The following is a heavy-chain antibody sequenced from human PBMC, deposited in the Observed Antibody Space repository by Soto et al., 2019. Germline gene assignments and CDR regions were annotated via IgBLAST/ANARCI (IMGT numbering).Heavy chain of an antibody. Sequence: SLRLSCAASGFMFSAYWMSWVRQAPGKGLEWVANIHGDGGKIYYVDSVKGRFTISRDNAKRSLYLQMNSLRAEDTAVYYCARDFYGGYTYGPGDYWGQGALVTVSS. CDR3: ARDFYGGYTYGPGDY. CDR2: IHGDGGKI. J-gene: IGHJ4*02. CDR1: GFMFSAYW. D-gene: IGHD5-18*01. V-gene: IGHV3-7*01.